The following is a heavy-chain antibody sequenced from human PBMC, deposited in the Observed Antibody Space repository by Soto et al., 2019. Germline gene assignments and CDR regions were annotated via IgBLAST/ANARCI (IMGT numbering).Heavy chain of an antibody. CDR2: IHSNGTT. CDR1: SGSINSFY. V-gene: IGHV4-4*07. J-gene: IGHJ4*02. D-gene: IGHD1-7*01. Sequence: PSETLSLTCTVSSGSINSFYWSWIRQPAGKGLEWIGRIHSNGTTNYNPSLKSRVTMSVDTSRNQFSLKLTSVTAADTAVYYCARDRIIGTSYSDYWGQGVLVTVSS. CDR3: ARDRIIGTSYSDY.